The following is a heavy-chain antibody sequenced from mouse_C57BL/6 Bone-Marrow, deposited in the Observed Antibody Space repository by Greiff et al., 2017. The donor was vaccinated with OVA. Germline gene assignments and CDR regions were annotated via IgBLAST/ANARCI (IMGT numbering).Heavy chain of an antibody. D-gene: IGHD2-4*01. CDR2: IDPSDSYT. Sequence: QVQLQQPGAELVRPGTSVKLSCKASGYTFTSYWMHWVKQRPGQGLEWIGVIDPSDSYTNYNQKFKGKATLTVDTSSSTAYMQLSSLTSEDSAVYYCARHYYYIYYAMDYGGQGTAVTVSS. J-gene: IGHJ4*01. CDR3: ARHYYYIYYAMDY. CDR1: GYTFTSYW. V-gene: IGHV1-59*01.